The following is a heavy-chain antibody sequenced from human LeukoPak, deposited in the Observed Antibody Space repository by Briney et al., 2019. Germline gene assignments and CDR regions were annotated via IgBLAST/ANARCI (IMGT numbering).Heavy chain of an antibody. V-gene: IGHV4-59*01. D-gene: IGHD3-3*01. CDR2: IYYSGST. J-gene: IGHJ4*02. Sequence: KPSETLSLTCTVSGGSISSYYWSWIRQPPGKGMGWDGYIYYSGSTNYNPSLKSRLTISVDTSKNQFSLKLSSVTAADTAVYYCARAQYYDFWSGYYTESFFDYWGQGTLVTVSS. CDR1: GGSISSYY. CDR3: ARAQYYDFWSGYYTESFFDY.